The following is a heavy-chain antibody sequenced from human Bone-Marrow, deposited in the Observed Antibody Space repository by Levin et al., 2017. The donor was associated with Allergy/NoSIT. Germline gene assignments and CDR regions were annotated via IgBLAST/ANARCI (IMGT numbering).Heavy chain of an antibody. CDR1: GFSFSTHA. CDR3: ARHEEAGEIATCVDGFGI. J-gene: IGHJ3*02. Sequence: GGSLRLSCAASGFSFSTHAIHWVRQAPGKGLEWVAMISSDGSNNHYADSVKGRFTISRDSSKNTVYVQMNSLRPEDTALYYCARHEEAGEIATCVDGFGIWGQGTMVTVAS. D-gene: IGHD2-21*01. V-gene: IGHV3-30-3*01. CDR2: ISSDGSNN.